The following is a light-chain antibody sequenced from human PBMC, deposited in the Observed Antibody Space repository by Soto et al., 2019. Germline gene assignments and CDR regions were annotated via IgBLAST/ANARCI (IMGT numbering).Light chain of an antibody. Sequence: QSVLTQPPSVSGAPGQRVTISCTGSSSNIGAGYDVHWYQQFPGTAPRLLIYGNTNRPSGVPDRFSGSKSGTSASLAIPGLQAEDEAHYYFQSHASGLSGWVFRGGTKVTVL. J-gene: IGLJ3*02. CDR1: SSNIGAGYD. CDR3: QSHASGLSGWV. V-gene: IGLV1-40*01. CDR2: GNT.